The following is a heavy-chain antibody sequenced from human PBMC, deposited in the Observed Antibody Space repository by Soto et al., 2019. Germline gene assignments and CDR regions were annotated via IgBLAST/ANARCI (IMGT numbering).Heavy chain of an antibody. J-gene: IGHJ4*02. CDR2: ISYDGSNK. CDR3: AKEPESWLQWGGFDY. V-gene: IGHV3-30*18. D-gene: IGHD3-10*01. Sequence: QVQLVESGGGVVQPGRSLRLSCVASGFTFSSYGMHWVGQAPGKGLEWAAVISYDGSNKYYADSVKGRFTISRDNSKNTLYMQMNSLRAEDTAVYYCAKEPESWLQWGGFDYWGQGTLVTVSS. CDR1: GFTFSSYG.